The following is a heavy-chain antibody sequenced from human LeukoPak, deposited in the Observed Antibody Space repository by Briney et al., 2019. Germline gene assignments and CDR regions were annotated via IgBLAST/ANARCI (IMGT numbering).Heavy chain of an antibody. Sequence: PGGSLRLSCAASESIVSGNYMTWVRQAPGKGLEWLSVIYTGGGTYYADSVKGRFTISRDNSKNTLYLQMNSLRAEDTAVYYCARQSSGWLDFDYWGQGTLVTVSS. J-gene: IGHJ4*02. D-gene: IGHD6-19*01. CDR3: ARQSSGWLDFDY. CDR2: IYTGGGT. V-gene: IGHV3-66*02. CDR1: ESIVSGNY.